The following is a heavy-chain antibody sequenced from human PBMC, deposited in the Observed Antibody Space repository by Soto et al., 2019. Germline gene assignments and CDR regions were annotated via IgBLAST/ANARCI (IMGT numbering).Heavy chain of an antibody. D-gene: IGHD2-21*02. Sequence: PGGSLRLSCAGSGFSFSSYVLSWVRQAPGRGLEWVAATSYDGNNRYYADSVKGRFIISRDNSKNTLDLDMETPRPEDTAVYYCAGVYYGGDSVNNFWGQGTPVTVSS. CDR2: TSYDGNNR. CDR1: GFSFSSYV. V-gene: IGHV3-30-3*01. J-gene: IGHJ4*02. CDR3: AGVYYGGDSVNNF.